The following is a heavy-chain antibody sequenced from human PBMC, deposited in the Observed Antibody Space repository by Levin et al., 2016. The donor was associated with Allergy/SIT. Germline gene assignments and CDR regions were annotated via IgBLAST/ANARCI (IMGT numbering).Heavy chain of an antibody. V-gene: IGHV1-69*01. J-gene: IGHJ6*02. Sequence: WVRQAPGQGLEWMGGIIPIFGTANYAQKFQGRVTITADESTSTAYMELSSLRSEDTAVYYCARADRLGLYYGMDVWGQGTTVTVSS. CDR3: ARADRLGLYYGMDV. D-gene: IGHD3/OR15-3a*01. CDR2: IIPIFGTA.